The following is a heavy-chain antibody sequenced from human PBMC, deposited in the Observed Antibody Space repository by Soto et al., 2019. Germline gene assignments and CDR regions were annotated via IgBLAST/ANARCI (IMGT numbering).Heavy chain of an antibody. V-gene: IGHV3-7*01. CDR3: ARDWGDGVAVAGKNDAFDI. D-gene: IGHD6-19*01. Sequence: EVQLVESGGGLVQPGGSLRLSCAASGFTFSSYWMSWVRQAPGKGLEWVANIKQDGSEKYYVDSVKGRFTISRDNAKNSLYLQMNSLRAEDTAVYYCARDWGDGVAVAGKNDAFDIWGQGTMVTVSS. CDR2: IKQDGSEK. J-gene: IGHJ3*02. CDR1: GFTFSSYW.